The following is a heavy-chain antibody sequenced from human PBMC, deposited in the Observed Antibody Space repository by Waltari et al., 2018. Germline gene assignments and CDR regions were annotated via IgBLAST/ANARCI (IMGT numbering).Heavy chain of an antibody. CDR2: IYYSGST. CDR3: ARVGKLGYCSSTSCYTGAFDI. V-gene: IGHV4-59*01. J-gene: IGHJ3*02. CDR1: GGSISSYY. D-gene: IGHD2-2*02. Sequence: QVQLQESGPGLVKPSETLSLPCTVSGGSISSYYWSWTRQPPGKGLEWIGYIYYSGSTNYNPSLKSRVTISVDTSKNQFSLKLSSVTAADTAVYYCARVGKLGYCSSTSCYTGAFDIWGQGTMVTVSS.